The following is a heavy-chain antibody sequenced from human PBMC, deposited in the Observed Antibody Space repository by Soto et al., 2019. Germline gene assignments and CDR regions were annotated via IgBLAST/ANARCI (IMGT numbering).Heavy chain of an antibody. J-gene: IGHJ6*03. CDR3: ARDPSFVAADDYYYYYMDV. V-gene: IGHV6-1*01. CDR2: TYYRSKWYN. CDR1: GDSVSSDSAA. D-gene: IGHD6-13*01. Sequence: SQTLSLTCAISGDSVSSDSAAWNWIRQSPSRGLEWLGRTYYRSKWYNDYAVSVKSRITINPDTSKNQFSLQLNSVTPEDTAVYYCARDPSFVAADDYYYYYMDVWGQGTXVTVSS.